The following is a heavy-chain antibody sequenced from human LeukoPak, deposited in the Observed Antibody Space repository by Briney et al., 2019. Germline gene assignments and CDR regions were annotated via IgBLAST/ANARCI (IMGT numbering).Heavy chain of an antibody. CDR1: GYTFTGYY. Sequence: ASVKVSCKASGYTFTGYYMHWVRQAPGQGLEWMGWINPNSGGTNYAQKFQGRVTMTRDTSISTAYMELSRLRSDDTAVYYCAARFPVVVTAATDAFDIWGQGTMVTVSS. CDR2: INPNSGGT. D-gene: IGHD2-21*02. CDR3: AARFPVVVTAATDAFDI. V-gene: IGHV1-2*02. J-gene: IGHJ3*02.